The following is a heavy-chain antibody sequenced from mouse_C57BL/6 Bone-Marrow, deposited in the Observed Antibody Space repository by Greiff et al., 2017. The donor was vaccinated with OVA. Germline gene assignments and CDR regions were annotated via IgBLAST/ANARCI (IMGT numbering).Heavy chain of an antibody. V-gene: IGHV14-4*01. CDR2: IDPANGDT. J-gene: IGHJ2*01. CDR3: TSYGYFDY. CDR1: GFNINDDY. Sequence: EVQLQPSGAELVRPGASVKLSCTASGFNINDDYMHWVKQRPEQGLEWIGWIDPANGDTEYASKFQGKATITADTSSNTAYLQLSSLTSEATSVYYCTSYGYFDYWGQGTTLTVSS. D-gene: IGHD1-1*02.